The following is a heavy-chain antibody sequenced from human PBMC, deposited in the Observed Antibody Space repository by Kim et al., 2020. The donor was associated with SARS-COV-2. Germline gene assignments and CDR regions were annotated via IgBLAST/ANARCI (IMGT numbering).Heavy chain of an antibody. V-gene: IGHV3-48*02. Sequence: DPVKGRFTISRDNAKNSLYLQMNSLRDEDTAVYYCARVLRGYSYGYPDYWGQGTLVTVSS. J-gene: IGHJ4*02. CDR3: ARVLRGYSYGYPDY. D-gene: IGHD5-18*01.